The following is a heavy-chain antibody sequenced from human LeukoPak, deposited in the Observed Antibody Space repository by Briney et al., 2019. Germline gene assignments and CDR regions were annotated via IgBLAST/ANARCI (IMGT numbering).Heavy chain of an antibody. J-gene: IGHJ6*02. D-gene: IGHD2-15*01. CDR1: GYSISSGYY. CDR2: IYHSGST. Sequence: SETLSLTCTVSGYSISSGYYWGWIRQPPGKGLEWIGSIYHSGSTYYNPSLKSRVTISVDTSKNQFSLKLSSVTAADTAVYYCARVRGYCSSGSCGMDVWGQGTTVTVSS. V-gene: IGHV4-38-2*02. CDR3: ARVRGYCSSGSCGMDV.